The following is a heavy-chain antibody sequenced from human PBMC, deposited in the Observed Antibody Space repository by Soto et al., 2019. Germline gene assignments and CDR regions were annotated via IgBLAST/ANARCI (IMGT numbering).Heavy chain of an antibody. CDR1: GFTFSSYA. CDR2: ISGSGGST. V-gene: IGHV3-23*01. CDR3: AKAGVDIVATMVRSRGWLDYFDY. D-gene: IGHD5-12*01. Sequence: GGSLRLSCAASGFTFSSYAMSWVRQAPGKGLEWVSAISGSGGSTYYADSVKGRFTISSAKSKKTVYLQMNSLRAEDTAVYSCAKAGVDIVATMVRSRGWLDYFDYWGQGTLVTVSS. J-gene: IGHJ4*02.